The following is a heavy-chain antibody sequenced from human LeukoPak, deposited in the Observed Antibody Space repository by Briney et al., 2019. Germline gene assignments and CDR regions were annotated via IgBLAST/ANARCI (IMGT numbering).Heavy chain of an antibody. CDR2: IWYDGSNK. V-gene: IGHV3-33*01. J-gene: IGHJ5*02. CDR1: GFTFSGYG. Sequence: GRSLRLSCAASGFTFSGYGMHWVRQAPGKGLEWVAVIWYDGSNKYYADSVKGRFTISRDNSKNTLYLQMNSLRAEDTAVYYCARESYGDYVIDPWGQGTLVTVSS. D-gene: IGHD4-17*01. CDR3: ARESYGDYVIDP.